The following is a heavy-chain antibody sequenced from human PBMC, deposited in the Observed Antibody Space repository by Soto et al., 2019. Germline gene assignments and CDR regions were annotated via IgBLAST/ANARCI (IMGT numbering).Heavy chain of an antibody. CDR3: AHDDVAQKGFDS. J-gene: IGHJ4*02. D-gene: IGHD5-12*01. Sequence: QITLKESGPTLVKPTQTLTLTCTFSGFSLSSSGVGVGWIRQPPGKALEWLALIYWDDDKRYSPSLKSRLTIAKDTFKNQVVLIMTNMDPVDTSTYYCAHDDVAQKGFDSWGQGTLVTVSS. CDR1: GFSLSSSGVG. V-gene: IGHV2-5*02. CDR2: IYWDDDK.